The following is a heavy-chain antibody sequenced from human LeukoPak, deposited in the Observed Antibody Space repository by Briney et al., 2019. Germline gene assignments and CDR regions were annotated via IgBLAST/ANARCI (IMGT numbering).Heavy chain of an antibody. J-gene: IGHJ4*02. D-gene: IGHD1-1*01. V-gene: IGHV3-30*02. Sequence: GGSLRLSCAASGFTFSGYGMHWVRQAPGKGLEWVAFVRYDSSNKYYADSVKGRFTISRDNSKNTLYLQMNSLRAEDTAVYYCASGTHFDYWGQGTLVTVSS. CDR1: GFTFSGYG. CDR3: ASGTHFDY. CDR2: VRYDSSNK.